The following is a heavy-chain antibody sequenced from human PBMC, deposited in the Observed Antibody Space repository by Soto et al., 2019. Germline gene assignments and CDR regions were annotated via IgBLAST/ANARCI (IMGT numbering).Heavy chain of an antibody. CDR2: ISAYNGNT. D-gene: IGHD1-26*01. CDR3: ARDQGGSYYY. CDR1: GYTFTGYY. J-gene: IGHJ4*02. Sequence: ASVKVSCKASGYTFTGYYMHWVRQAPGQGLEWMGWISAYNGNTNYAQKLQGRVTMPTDTSTSTAYMELRSLSFDDTAVYYCARDQGGSYYYWGQGTLVTVSS. V-gene: IGHV1-18*04.